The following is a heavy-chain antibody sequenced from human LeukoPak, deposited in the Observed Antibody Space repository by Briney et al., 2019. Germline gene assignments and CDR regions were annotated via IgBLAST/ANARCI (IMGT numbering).Heavy chain of an antibody. J-gene: IGHJ4*02. CDR3: ARDCSGGSCYHPLGY. CDR2: IYSGGST. V-gene: IGHV3-66*01. Sequence: PGGSLRLSCAASGFTVSSSYMSWVRQAPGKGLEWVSVIYSGGSTYYADSVKGRFTVSRDNSKNTLYLQMNSLRAEDTAVYYCARDCSGGSCYHPLGYWGQGTLVTVSS. CDR1: GFTVSSSY. D-gene: IGHD2-15*01.